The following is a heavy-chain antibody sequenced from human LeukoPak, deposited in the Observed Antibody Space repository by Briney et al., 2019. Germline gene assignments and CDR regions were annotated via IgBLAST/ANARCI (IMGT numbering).Heavy chain of an antibody. CDR3: ARPGLITFGNWFDP. CDR2: ISSSSSYI. CDR1: GFTFSSYS. J-gene: IGHJ5*02. D-gene: IGHD3-16*01. Sequence: GXSLRLSCAASGFTFSSYSMNWVRQAPGKGVEWVSSISSSSSYIYYADSVKGRFTISRDKAKNSLYLQMNSLRAEDTAVYYCARPGLITFGNWFDPWGQGTLVTVSS. V-gene: IGHV3-21*01.